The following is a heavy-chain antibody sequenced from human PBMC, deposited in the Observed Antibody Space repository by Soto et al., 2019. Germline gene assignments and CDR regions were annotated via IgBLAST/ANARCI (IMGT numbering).Heavy chain of an antibody. V-gene: IGHV1-18*04. Sequence: QVQLVQSGAEVKNPGASVKVSCQASGYTFTSYGVSWVRQAPGQGLEWMGWISGYNGNTNYAQKLQGRVTMTTDTSTSKAYMALRSLRSDDTAVYDWAISGKYYYGSGSPYYYWMDVWGQGITVTVSS. CDR2: ISGYNGNT. D-gene: IGHD3-10*01. CDR1: GYTFTSYG. CDR3: AISGKYYYGSGSPYYYWMDV. J-gene: IGHJ6*02.